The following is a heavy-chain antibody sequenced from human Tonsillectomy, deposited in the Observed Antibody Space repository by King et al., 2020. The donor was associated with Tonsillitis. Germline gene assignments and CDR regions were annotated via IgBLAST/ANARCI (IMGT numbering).Heavy chain of an antibody. CDR1: GFTFITFT. Sequence: VQLVDSGGGVVQPGRSLRLSCAASGFTFITFTIHWVRQAPGKGLGGVELVSYDGNKNYYADYVKGRFSSSRDNSKNILYLHMNDLRPDDTAVYYCARDHHEGYGDYVGLFDYWGQGTLVSVSS. V-gene: IGHV3-30*04. D-gene: IGHD4-17*01. CDR3: ARDHHEGYGDYVGLFDY. CDR2: VSYDGNKN. J-gene: IGHJ4*02.